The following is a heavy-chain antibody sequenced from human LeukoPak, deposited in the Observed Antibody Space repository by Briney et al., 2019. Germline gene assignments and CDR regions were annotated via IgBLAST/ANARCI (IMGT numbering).Heavy chain of an antibody. J-gene: IGHJ4*02. Sequence: SETLSLTCTVSGGSISSYYWSWIRQPPGKGLEWIGYIYYSGSTNYNPSLKSRVTISVDTSKNQFSLKLSSVTAADTAVYYCAKNQYYDFWSGYGGGYFDYWGQGTLVTVSS. CDR2: IYYSGST. CDR1: GGSISSYY. D-gene: IGHD3-3*01. CDR3: AKNQYYDFWSGYGGGYFDY. V-gene: IGHV4-59*01.